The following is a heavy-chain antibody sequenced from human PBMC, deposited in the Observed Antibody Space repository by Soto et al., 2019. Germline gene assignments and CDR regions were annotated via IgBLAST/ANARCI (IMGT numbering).Heavy chain of an antibody. CDR1: GFTFSSYS. CDR2: ISSSSSYI. Sequence: GGSLRLSCAASGFTFSSYSMNWVRQAPGKGLEWVSSISSSSSYIYYADSVKGRFTISRDNAENSLYLQMNSLRAEDTAVYYCARHSSGRYYGMDVWGQGATVTVSS. J-gene: IGHJ6*02. V-gene: IGHV3-21*01. D-gene: IGHD3-22*01. CDR3: ARHSSGRYYGMDV.